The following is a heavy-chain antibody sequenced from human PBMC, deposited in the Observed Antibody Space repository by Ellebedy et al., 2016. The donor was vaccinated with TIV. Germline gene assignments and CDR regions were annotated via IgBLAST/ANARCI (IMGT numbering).Heavy chain of an antibody. V-gene: IGHV3-23*01. Sequence: GGSLRLXCAASAFTFSTFSMSWVRQAPGKGLEWVSAITGIGTSTYYADSVKGRFTISRDNSKNTLFLQMNSLRAEDTAIYYCAKAMGPGGRFDAFDIWGQGTLVTVSS. D-gene: IGHD3-16*01. CDR3: AKAMGPGGRFDAFDI. CDR1: AFTFSTFS. J-gene: IGHJ3*02. CDR2: ITGIGTST.